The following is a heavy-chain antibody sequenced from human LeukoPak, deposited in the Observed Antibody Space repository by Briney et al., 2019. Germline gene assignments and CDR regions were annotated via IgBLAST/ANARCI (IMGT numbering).Heavy chain of an antibody. CDR1: GFTFGSYC. J-gene: IGHJ4*02. CDR3: AKEGSTSYSPIY. CDR2: VENNGGTK. V-gene: IGHV3-30*02. Sequence: PAETLTLTCAASGFTFGSYCMHWIRQPPDKGLEWVAFVENNGGTKYYAASVKRRFTISRDNSNNSPYLQMNSTSADDTAEYYCAKEGSTSYSPIYWGQGKLVTVSS. D-gene: IGHD2/OR15-2a*01.